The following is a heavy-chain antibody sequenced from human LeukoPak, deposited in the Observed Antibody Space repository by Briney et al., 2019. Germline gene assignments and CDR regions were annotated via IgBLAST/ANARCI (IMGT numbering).Heavy chain of an antibody. CDR2: IYPADSDI. CDR3: ARGINDEYFQS. V-gene: IGHV5-51*01. D-gene: IGHD2/OR15-2a*01. J-gene: IGHJ1*01. Sequence: GESLKISCRVFGYAFASYWIGWVRQVPGKGLEWMGIIYPADSDIKYNPSFEGQVTFSAVTSINTAYLQWNSLKASDTAIYYCARGINDEYFQSWGQGTLATVSS. CDR1: GYAFASYW.